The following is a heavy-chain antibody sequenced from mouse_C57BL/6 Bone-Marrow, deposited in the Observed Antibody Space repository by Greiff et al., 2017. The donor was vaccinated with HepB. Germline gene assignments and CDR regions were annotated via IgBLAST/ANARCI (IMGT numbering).Heavy chain of an antibody. Sequence: VQLVESGPELVKPGASVKLSCKASGYTFTSYDINWVKQRPGQGLEWIGWIYPRDGSTKYNEKFKGKATLTVDTSSSTAYMELHSLTSEDSAVYFCARSRQLRLVAWYFDYWGQGTTLTVSS. J-gene: IGHJ2*01. CDR2: IYPRDGST. CDR1: GYTFTSYD. D-gene: IGHD3-2*02. CDR3: ARSRQLRLVAWYFDY. V-gene: IGHV1-85*01.